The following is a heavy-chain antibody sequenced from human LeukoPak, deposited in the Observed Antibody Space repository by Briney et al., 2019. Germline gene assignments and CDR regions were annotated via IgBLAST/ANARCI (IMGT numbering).Heavy chain of an antibody. CDR1: GYTFTSYY. J-gene: IGHJ3*02. V-gene: IGHV1-2*02. CDR2: INPNSGGT. CDR3: ARSNYYESSGDDAFDI. Sequence: GASVKVSCKASGYTFTSYYMHWVRQAPGQGLEWMGWINPNSGGTNYAQKFQGRVTMTRDTSITTAYMELSRLRYDDTAVYYCARSNYYESSGDDAFDIWGQGTMVTVSS. D-gene: IGHD3-22*01.